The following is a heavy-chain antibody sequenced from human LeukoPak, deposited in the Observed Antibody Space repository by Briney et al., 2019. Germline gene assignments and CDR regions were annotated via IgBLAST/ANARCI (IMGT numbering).Heavy chain of an antibody. CDR1: GFTFSGFA. CDR3: GKGRAVVGAAGPDH. D-gene: IGHD2-15*01. J-gene: IGHJ4*02. CDR2: ISAGSTNK. Sequence: PGGSLRLSCVASGFTFSGFAMIWVRPAPGKGLEWVSSISAGSTNKYYADSVKGRFTISRDNSKNTLYLQMNSLRAEDTAIYYCGKGRAVVGAAGPDHWGQGTLVTVSS. V-gene: IGHV3-23*01.